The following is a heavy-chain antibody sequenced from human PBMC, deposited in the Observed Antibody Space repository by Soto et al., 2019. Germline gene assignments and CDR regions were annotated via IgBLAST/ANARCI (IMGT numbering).Heavy chain of an antibody. CDR1: GFTFSNSA. V-gene: IGHV3-30*03. D-gene: IGHD4-17*01. CDR3: ATDLSYGDNDDH. CDR2: VSFDGTNK. Sequence: PGGSLRLSCAASGFTFSNSALHWVRQAPGKGLEWVAIVSFDGTNKYYADSVKGRFTISRDNSRNTVYLQMSSLRADDTAVYYCATDLSYGDNDDHWGQGALVTVSS. J-gene: IGHJ4*02.